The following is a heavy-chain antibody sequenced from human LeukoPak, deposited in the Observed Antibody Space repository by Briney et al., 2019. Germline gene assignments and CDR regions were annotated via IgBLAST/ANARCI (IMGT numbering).Heavy chain of an antibody. D-gene: IGHD3-10*01. Sequence: GASVKVSCKASTYTFTDNSIHWVRQAPGQGPQWMGWINPNGGDTHYARNFQDRVTLTRDTSLSTAYMELTSLRSDDTAMYYCARENSFGSGSYIFDSWGQGTLVTVSS. CDR2: INPNGGDT. CDR1: TYTFTDNS. CDR3: ARENSFGSGSYIFDS. J-gene: IGHJ4*02. V-gene: IGHV1-2*02.